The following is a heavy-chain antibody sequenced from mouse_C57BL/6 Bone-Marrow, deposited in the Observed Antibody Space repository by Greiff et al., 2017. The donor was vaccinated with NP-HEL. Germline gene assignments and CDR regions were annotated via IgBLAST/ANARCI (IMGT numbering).Heavy chain of an antibody. D-gene: IGHD2-3*01. CDR1: GYTFTSYG. CDR3: ARGGYDFDY. Sequence: VKLVESGAELARPGASVKLSCKASGYTFTSYGISWVKQRTGQGLEWIGEIYPRSGNTYYNEKFKGKATLTADKSSSTAYMELRSLTSEDSAVYFCARGGYDFDYWGQGTTLTVSS. V-gene: IGHV1-81*01. J-gene: IGHJ2*01. CDR2: IYPRSGNT.